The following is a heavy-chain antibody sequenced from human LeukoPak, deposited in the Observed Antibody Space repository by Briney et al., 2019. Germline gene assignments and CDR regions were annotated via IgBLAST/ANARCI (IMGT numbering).Heavy chain of an antibody. Sequence: PSETLSLTCTVSGGSISSYYWSWIRQPPGKGLEWIGYIYYSGSTNYNPSLKIRVTISVDTSKNQFSLKLSSVTAADTAVYYCARHRLSNLDALDMGPRDDGHRFF. D-gene: IGHD2-15*01. CDR1: GGSISSYY. J-gene: IGHJ3*02. V-gene: IGHV4-59*08. CDR2: IYYSGST. CDR3: ARHRLSNLDALD.